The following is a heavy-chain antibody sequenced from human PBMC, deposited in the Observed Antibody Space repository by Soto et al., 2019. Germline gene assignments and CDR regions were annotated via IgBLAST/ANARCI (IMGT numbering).Heavy chain of an antibody. CDR2: IYWDDDK. CDR3: AHIPNYYQYDWFDP. J-gene: IGHJ5*02. D-gene: IGHD3-16*01. Sequence: QITLKESGPTLVKPTQPLTLTCTFSGFSLTTRGVGVGWIRQPPGKALECLALIYWDDDKGYSPSLQSRLSITKDTSKTQVVLTMTNVDPVDTATYYCAHIPNYYQYDWFDPWGQGTLVSVSS. V-gene: IGHV2-5*02. CDR1: GFSLTTRGVG.